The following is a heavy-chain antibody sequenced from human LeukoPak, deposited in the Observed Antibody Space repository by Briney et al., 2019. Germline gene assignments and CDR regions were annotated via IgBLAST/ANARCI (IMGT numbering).Heavy chain of an antibody. CDR1: GYTFTNYY. CDR3: ARDRSIVGATPYFDY. V-gene: IGHV1-46*01. CDR2: INPDGGST. D-gene: IGHD1-26*01. J-gene: IGHJ4*02. Sequence: GASVKVSCKASGYTFTNYYMHWVRQAPGQGLEWVGVINPDGGSTTYAQKFQGRVTMTWDTSTSTVYMDLSSLRSEDTAVYFCARDRSIVGATPYFDYWGQGTLGTVSS.